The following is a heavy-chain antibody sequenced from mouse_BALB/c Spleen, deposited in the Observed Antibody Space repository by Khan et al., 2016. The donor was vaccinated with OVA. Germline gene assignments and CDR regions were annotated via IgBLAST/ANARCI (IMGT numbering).Heavy chain of an antibody. CDR1: GFTFSSYA. CDR3: ARASYNYGSSPWFFDY. J-gene: IGHJ2*01. D-gene: IGHD1-1*01. CDR2: ISSGGSYT. Sequence: EVELVESGGGLVKPGGSLKLSCTASGFTFSSYAMSWVRQSPEKRLEWVADISSGGSYTYYPDTVTGRFTISRDNAKNTLYLQMSSLRSEDTAMYDCARASYNYGSSPWFFDYWGQGTTLTVSS. V-gene: IGHV5-9-4*01.